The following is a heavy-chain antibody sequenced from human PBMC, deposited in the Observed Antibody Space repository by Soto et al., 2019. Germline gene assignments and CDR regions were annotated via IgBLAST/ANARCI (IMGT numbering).Heavy chain of an antibody. CDR2: ISSSSSYI. V-gene: IGHV3-21*01. D-gene: IGHD6-19*01. J-gene: IGHJ4*02. Sequence: GESLKISCAASGFTFSSYSMNWVRQAPGKGLEWVSSISSSSSYIYYAASVKGRFTISRDNAKNSLYLQMNSLRAEDTAVYSCARVDTSSGWYYFDYWGPGTLVTVSS. CDR1: GFTFSSYS. CDR3: ARVDTSSGWYYFDY.